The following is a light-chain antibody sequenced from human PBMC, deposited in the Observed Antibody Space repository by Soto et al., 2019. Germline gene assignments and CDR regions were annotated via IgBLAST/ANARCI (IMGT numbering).Light chain of an antibody. Sequence: EIVLTQSPGTLSLSPGERATLSCRASQSVYSSYLAWYQQRPGQAPRLLFYDASIRATGIPDRFSGSGSGTDFSLTISRLEPEDFAVYYCHQYGSSPRTFGQGTKVDI. J-gene: IGKJ1*01. V-gene: IGKV3-20*01. CDR2: DAS. CDR3: HQYGSSPRT. CDR1: QSVYSSY.